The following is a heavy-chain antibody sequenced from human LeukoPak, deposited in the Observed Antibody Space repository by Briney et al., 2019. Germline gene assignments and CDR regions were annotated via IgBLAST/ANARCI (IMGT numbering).Heavy chain of an antibody. CDR3: ASSTTVTEYYYYGMDV. D-gene: IGHD4-17*01. V-gene: IGHV1-18*01. CDR2: IRAYNGNT. CDR1: GYTVTTYV. J-gene: IGHJ6*02. Sequence: ASVKVSSKASGYTVTTYVISWVRQAAGQRLEWMGWIRAYNGNTNYAQKLQGRVTMTTDTSTSTAYMELRSLRSEDTAVYYCASSTTVTEYYYYGMDVWGQGTTVTVSS.